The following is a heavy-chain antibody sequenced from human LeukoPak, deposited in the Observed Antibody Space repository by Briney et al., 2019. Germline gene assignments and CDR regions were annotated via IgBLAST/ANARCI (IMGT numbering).Heavy chain of an antibody. D-gene: IGHD6-13*01. Sequence: SVKVSCKASGGTFSSYTISWVRQAPGQGLEWMGRIIPILGIANHAQKFQGRVTITADKSTSTAYMELSSLRSEDTAVYYCASQGPSSSGVYWGQGTLVTVSS. CDR3: ASQGPSSSGVY. CDR1: GGTFSSYT. J-gene: IGHJ4*02. V-gene: IGHV1-69*02. CDR2: IIPILGIA.